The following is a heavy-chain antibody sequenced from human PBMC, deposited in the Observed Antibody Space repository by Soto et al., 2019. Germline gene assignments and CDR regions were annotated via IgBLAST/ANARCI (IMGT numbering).Heavy chain of an antibody. Sequence: GASVKVSCKASGYTFTSYAMHWVRQAPGQRLEWMGWINAGNGNTKYSQKFQGRVTMTRNTSISTAYMELSSLRSEDTAVYYCVGQGLWPKSNFDYWGQGTLVTVSS. V-gene: IGHV1-3*01. D-gene: IGHD5-18*01. CDR1: GYTFTSYA. CDR3: VGQGLWPKSNFDY. J-gene: IGHJ4*02. CDR2: INAGNGNT.